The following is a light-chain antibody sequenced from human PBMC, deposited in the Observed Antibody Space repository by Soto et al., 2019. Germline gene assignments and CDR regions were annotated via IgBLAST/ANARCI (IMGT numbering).Light chain of an antibody. V-gene: IGKV3-20*01. CDR1: QSVSSSY. J-gene: IGKJ1*01. Sequence: EIVLTQSPGTLSLSPGERATLSCRASQSVSSSYLGWYQQKPGQAPRLLIYDASSRATGIPDRFSGSGSGTDFTLTISRLEPEDFAVYYCQQYGSSPRTFGQGTKVEIK. CDR3: QQYGSSPRT. CDR2: DAS.